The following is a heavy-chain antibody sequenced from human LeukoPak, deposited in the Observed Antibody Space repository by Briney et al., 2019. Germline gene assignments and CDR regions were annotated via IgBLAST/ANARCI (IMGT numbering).Heavy chain of an antibody. V-gene: IGHV3-13*01. CDR1: GFTISDYD. J-gene: IGHJ4*02. D-gene: IGHD6-19*01. Sequence: GGSLRLSCAASGFTISDYDMHWVRQATGKSLEWVSVIGIAGDTYYVGSVKDRFTISREDAKNSLYLQMNSLRAGDTAVYYCARAVAGTFFDYWGRGTLVTVSS. CDR3: ARAVAGTFFDY. CDR2: IGIAGDT.